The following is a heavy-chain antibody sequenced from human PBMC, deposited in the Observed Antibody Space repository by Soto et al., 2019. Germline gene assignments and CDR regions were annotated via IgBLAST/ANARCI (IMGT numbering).Heavy chain of an antibody. CDR2: IRGDGEFT. J-gene: IGHJ4*02. Sequence: EMQLVDSGGGLVQLGGSLRLSCAVSGFSISTSWMNWVRQAPGKGLVWVSRIRGDGEFTSYADSVKGRFTISRDNAKNTLYLQMNSLSAEDTAVYYCGRGGVEGASDQWGQGALVTVSS. D-gene: IGHD2-2*01. V-gene: IGHV3-74*01. CDR1: GFSISTSW. CDR3: GRGGVEGASDQ.